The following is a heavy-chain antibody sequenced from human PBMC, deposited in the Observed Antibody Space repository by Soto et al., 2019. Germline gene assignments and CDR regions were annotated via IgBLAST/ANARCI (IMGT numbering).Heavy chain of an antibody. CDR1: GGTFYTYT. V-gene: IGHV1-69*13. J-gene: IGHJ4*02. CDR2: ITPIYPTT. CDR3: ARIPRYSFPTSDDLDS. D-gene: IGHD5-18*01. Sequence: SVKVSWKASGGTFYTYTFSWVRQAPGQGLEWMGSITPIYPTTNYAEKFQGRLTVTADGSTNTAYMELNSLTSEDTAVYYCARIPRYSFPTSDDLDSWGQGTLVTVSS.